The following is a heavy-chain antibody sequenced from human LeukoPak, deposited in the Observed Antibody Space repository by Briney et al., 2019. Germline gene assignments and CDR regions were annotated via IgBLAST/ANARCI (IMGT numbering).Heavy chain of an antibody. CDR3: ASSLGSGSFRS. V-gene: IGHV4-39*01. D-gene: IGHD1-26*01. CDR1: GGSISSSNYY. CDR2: VAYSGST. J-gene: IGHJ4*02. Sequence: SENLSLTCTVSGGSISSSNYYWGWIRQPPGKGLEWIGSVAYSGSTYYNPSLKSRVTISVDTSKNQFSLKLSSVTAADTAVYYCASSLGSGSFRSWGQGTLVTVSS.